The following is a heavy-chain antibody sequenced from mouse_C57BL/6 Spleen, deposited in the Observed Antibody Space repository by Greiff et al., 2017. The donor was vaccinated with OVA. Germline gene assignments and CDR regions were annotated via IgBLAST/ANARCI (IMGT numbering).Heavy chain of an antibody. Sequence: QVHVKQSGPELVKPGASVKLSCKASGYTFTSYDINWVKQRPGQGLEWIGWIYPRDGSTKYNEKFKGKATLTVDTSSSTAYMELHSLTSEDSAVYFCARYYYYGSRNYAMDYWGQGTSVTVSS. CDR2: IYPRDGST. J-gene: IGHJ4*01. CDR3: ARYYYYGSRNYAMDY. CDR1: GYTFTSYD. D-gene: IGHD1-1*01. V-gene: IGHV1-85*01.